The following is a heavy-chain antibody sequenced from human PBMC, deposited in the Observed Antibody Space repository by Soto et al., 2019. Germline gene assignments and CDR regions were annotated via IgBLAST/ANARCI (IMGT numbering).Heavy chain of an antibody. CDR3: AKGIEYYHFWSGRSGYYYYYGMDV. CDR1: GFTFSSYA. V-gene: IGHV3-23*01. Sequence: GGSLRLSCAASGFTFSSYAMSWVRQAPGKGLEWVSAISGSGGSTYYADSVKGRFTISRDNSKNTLYLQMNSLRAEDTAVYYCAKGIEYYHFWSGRSGYYYYYGMDVWGQGTTVTVSS. CDR2: ISGSGGST. D-gene: IGHD3-3*01. J-gene: IGHJ6*02.